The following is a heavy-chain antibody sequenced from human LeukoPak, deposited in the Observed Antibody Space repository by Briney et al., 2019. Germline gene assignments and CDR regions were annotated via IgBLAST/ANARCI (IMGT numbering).Heavy chain of an antibody. D-gene: IGHD5-18*01. CDR1: GFTFSSYW. Sequence: GGSLRLSCAASGFTFSSYWMSWVRQAPGKGLEWVANINQDGSEKYYVDSVKGRFTISRDNAKNSLYLQMNSLRAEDTAVYYCARRGYSYGLYYFDYWGQGTLVTVSS. CDR2: INQDGSEK. V-gene: IGHV3-7*04. CDR3: ARRGYSYGLYYFDY. J-gene: IGHJ4*02.